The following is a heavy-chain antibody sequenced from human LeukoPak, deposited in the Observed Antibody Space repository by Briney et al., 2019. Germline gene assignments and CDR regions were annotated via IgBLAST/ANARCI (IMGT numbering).Heavy chain of an antibody. CDR1: GFTFSSYA. J-gene: IGHJ4*02. CDR2: ISGSGGST. CDR3: AKVRTLTFYPPES. D-gene: IGHD2/OR15-2a*01. Sequence: GGSLRLSCAASGFTFSSYAMSWVRQAPGKGLEWASGISGSGGSTYYADSVKGRFTISRDNSKNTLYLQMNSLRAEDTAVYYCAKVRTLTFYPPESWGQGTLVTVSS. V-gene: IGHV3-23*01.